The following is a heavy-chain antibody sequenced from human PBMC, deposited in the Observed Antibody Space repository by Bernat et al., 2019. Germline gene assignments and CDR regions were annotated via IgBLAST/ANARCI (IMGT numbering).Heavy chain of an antibody. CDR1: GFTFSSYA. CDR2: ISGSGCST. V-gene: IGHV3-23*01. CDR3: AKAVYYYDSSGYYSGDY. D-gene: IGHD3-22*01. J-gene: IGHJ4*02. Sequence: EVQLLESGGGLVQPGGSLRLSCAASGFTFSSYAMSWVRQAPGKGLEWVSAISGSGCSTYYADSVKGRFTISRDNYKNTLYLQMNSLRAEDTAVYYCAKAVYYYDSSGYYSGDYWGQGTLVTVSS.